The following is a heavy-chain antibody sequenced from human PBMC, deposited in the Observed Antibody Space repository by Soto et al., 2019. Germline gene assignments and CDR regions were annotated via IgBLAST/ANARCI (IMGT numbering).Heavy chain of an antibody. D-gene: IGHD6-19*01. Sequence: EVQLLESGGGLVQPGGSLRLSCAASGFTFTSYAISWVRQAPGKGLEWVSAISGSGGSTYYADLVKGRFTISRDNSKNTLYLQMNSLRAEDTAVYYCAKFTSSGWYSPFDYWGQGTLVTVSS. J-gene: IGHJ4*02. CDR1: GFTFTSYA. CDR3: AKFTSSGWYSPFDY. CDR2: ISGSGGST. V-gene: IGHV3-23*01.